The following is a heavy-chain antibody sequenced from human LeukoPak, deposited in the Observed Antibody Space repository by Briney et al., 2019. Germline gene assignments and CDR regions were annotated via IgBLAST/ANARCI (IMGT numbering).Heavy chain of an antibody. CDR2: ISSSGSTI. CDR3: ARGSPLGHFDY. J-gene: IGHJ4*02. CDR1: GFTFSSYE. Sequence: SGGSLRLSCAASGFTFSSYEMNWVRQAPGKGLEWVSYISSSGSTIYYADSVKGRFTISRDNDKNSLYLQMNSLRAGDTAVYYCARGSPLGHFDYWGQGTLVTVSS. V-gene: IGHV3-48*03.